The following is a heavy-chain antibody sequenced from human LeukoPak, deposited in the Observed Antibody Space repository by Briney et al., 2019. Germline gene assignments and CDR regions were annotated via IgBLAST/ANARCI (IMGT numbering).Heavy chain of an antibody. D-gene: IGHD3-22*01. CDR3: ARRAGDYSHPYDY. CDR2: IDSGGNT. Sequence: GGSLRLSCAASGLTVSSNCMSWVRQAPGRGLEWVSFIDSGGNTYYADSVKGRFTISRDNSKNTVHLQMNSLRAEDTAMYYCARRAGDYSHPYDYWGQGTLVTVSS. J-gene: IGHJ4*02. CDR1: GLTVSSNC. V-gene: IGHV3-53*01.